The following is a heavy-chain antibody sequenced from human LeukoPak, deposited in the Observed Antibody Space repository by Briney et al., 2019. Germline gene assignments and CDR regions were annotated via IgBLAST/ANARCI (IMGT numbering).Heavy chain of an antibody. D-gene: IGHD3-10*01. CDR2: IYHSGST. CDR3: ARGHRGSGIPHPFDY. V-gene: IGHV4-4*02. Sequence: PSETLSLTCAVSGGSISSSNWWSWVRPPPGKGLEWIGEIYHSGSTNYNPSLKSRVTISVDKSKNQFSLKLSSVTAADTAVYYCARGHRGSGIPHPFDYWGQGTLVTVSS. CDR1: GGSISSSNW. J-gene: IGHJ4*02.